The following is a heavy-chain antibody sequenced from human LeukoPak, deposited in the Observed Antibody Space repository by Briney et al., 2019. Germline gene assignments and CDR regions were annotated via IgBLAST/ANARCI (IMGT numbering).Heavy chain of an antibody. Sequence: PSETLSLTCTVSGGSISGYYWTWIRQPPGKGLEWIGYMSDSVNTNYNPSLRSRVTISVDTSKNQFSLKLSSVTAADTALYYCARGSVYSRSSFNFDYWGQGTLVPVSS. CDR2: MSDSVNT. CDR3: ARGSVYSRSSFNFDY. D-gene: IGHD6-13*01. CDR1: GGSISGYY. V-gene: IGHV4-59*01. J-gene: IGHJ4*02.